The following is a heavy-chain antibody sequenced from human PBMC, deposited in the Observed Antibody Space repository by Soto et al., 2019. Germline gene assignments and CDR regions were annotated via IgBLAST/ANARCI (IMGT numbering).Heavy chain of an antibody. J-gene: IGHJ6*02. CDR3: ARSYDSSGYYYYAMNV. CDR1: GGSVSSGNYY. Sequence: SETLSLTCAVSGGSVSSGNYYWNWIRQSPGKGLEWVGYIYSSGITKYNPSLKSRVTISVDTSKIQFSLNLRSVTAADTAVYYCARSYDSSGYYYYAMNVWGQGTTDTVSS. D-gene: IGHD3-22*01. CDR2: IYSSGIT. V-gene: IGHV4-61*01.